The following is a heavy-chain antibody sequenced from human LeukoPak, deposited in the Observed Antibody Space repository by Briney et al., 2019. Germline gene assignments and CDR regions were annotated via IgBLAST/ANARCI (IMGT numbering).Heavy chain of an antibody. J-gene: IGHJ4*02. CDR2: IYYSGST. CDR1: GDSISSYY. Sequence: SETLSLTCTVSGDSISSYYWSWIRQPPGKGLEWIGYIYYSGSTNYNPSLKSRVTISVDTSKNQFSLKLSSVTAADTAVYYCARDQYHYYGSGGGAFDYWGQGTLVTVSS. V-gene: IGHV4-59*12. D-gene: IGHD3-10*01. CDR3: ARDQYHYYGSGGGAFDY.